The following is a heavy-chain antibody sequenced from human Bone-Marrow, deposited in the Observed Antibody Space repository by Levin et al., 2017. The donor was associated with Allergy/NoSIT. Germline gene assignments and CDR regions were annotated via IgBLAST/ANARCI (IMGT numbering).Heavy chain of an antibody. V-gene: IGHV3-7*01. CDR3: ARDSGRRNPFEY. J-gene: IGHJ4*02. Sequence: GGSLRLSCAASGFTFSGYWMTWVRQTPGKGPEWVANIKQDGSERNYVDSVRGRFSISRDNAKNSVYLQMNNLRVEDTAVYYCARDSGRRNPFEYWGQGTLVTVSS. D-gene: IGHD1-14*01. CDR2: IKQDGSER. CDR1: GFTFSGYW.